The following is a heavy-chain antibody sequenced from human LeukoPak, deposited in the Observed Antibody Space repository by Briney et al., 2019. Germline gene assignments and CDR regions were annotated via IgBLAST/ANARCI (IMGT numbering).Heavy chain of an antibody. Sequence: PGGSLRLSCTASGFTASSKYMSWIRQAPGKGLEWVSFIRGDATTAYADSVQGRFTISRDDSKNTLYLQMDSLRAEDTAVYYCARRRGGYGEGEFDYWGQGTLVTVSS. V-gene: IGHV3-66*04. J-gene: IGHJ4*02. CDR3: ARRRGGYGEGEFDY. CDR1: GFTASSKY. D-gene: IGHD4-17*01. CDR2: IRGDATT.